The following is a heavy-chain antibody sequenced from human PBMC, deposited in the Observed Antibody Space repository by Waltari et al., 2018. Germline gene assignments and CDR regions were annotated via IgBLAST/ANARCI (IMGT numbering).Heavy chain of an antibody. CDR2: INHSGST. CDR3: ARIPSGWFGEPQFDY. Sequence: QVQLQQWGAGLLKPSETLSLPCAVYGGSFSGYYWRWIRHPPGKGLEWIGEINHSGSTNYNPSLKSRVTISVDTSKNQFSLKLSSVTAADTAVYYCARIPSGWFGEPQFDYWGQGTLVTVSS. D-gene: IGHD3-10*01. J-gene: IGHJ4*02. V-gene: IGHV4-34*01. CDR1: GGSFSGYY.